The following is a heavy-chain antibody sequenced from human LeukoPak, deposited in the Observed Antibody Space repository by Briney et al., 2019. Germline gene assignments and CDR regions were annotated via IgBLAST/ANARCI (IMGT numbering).Heavy chain of an antibody. CDR1: GFTVSSNY. V-gene: IGHV3-53*05. D-gene: IGHD6-13*01. Sequence: GGSLRLSCAASGFTVSSNYMSWVRQAPGKGLEWVSVIYSGGSTYYADSVKGRSTISRDNAKNSLYLQMNSLRAEDTALYYCAKGGSSWYGGPPVNDPYFDYWGQGTLVTVSS. J-gene: IGHJ4*02. CDR2: IYSGGST. CDR3: AKGGSSWYGGPPVNDPYFDY.